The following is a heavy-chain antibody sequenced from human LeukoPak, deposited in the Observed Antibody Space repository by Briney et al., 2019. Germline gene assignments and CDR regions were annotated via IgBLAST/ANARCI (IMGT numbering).Heavy chain of an antibody. Sequence: PSETLSLTCTVSGGSISSSSYYWGWIRQPPGKGLEWIGSIYYSGSTYYNPSLESRVTISVDTSKNQFSLKLSSVTAADTAVYYCARVATMALGRRRSWFDPWGQGTLVTVSS. CDR2: IYYSGST. V-gene: IGHV4-39*07. CDR1: GGSISSSSYY. CDR3: ARVATMALGRRRSWFDP. D-gene: IGHD3-10*01. J-gene: IGHJ5*02.